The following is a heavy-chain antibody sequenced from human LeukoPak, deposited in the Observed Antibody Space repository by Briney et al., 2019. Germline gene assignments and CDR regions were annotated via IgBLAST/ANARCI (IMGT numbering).Heavy chain of an antibody. CDR2: IYPGDSDI. J-gene: IGHJ5*02. D-gene: IGHD1-20*01. CDR3: ARGVTGTVPRFDP. CDR1: GYSFTSYW. V-gene: IGHV5-51*01. Sequence: GESLKISCKGSGYSFTSYWIGWVRQMPGKGLEWMWIIYPGDSDIRYSPSFQGQVTISADKSISTAYLQWSSLKASDTAMYYCARGVTGTVPRFDPWGQGTLLTVSS.